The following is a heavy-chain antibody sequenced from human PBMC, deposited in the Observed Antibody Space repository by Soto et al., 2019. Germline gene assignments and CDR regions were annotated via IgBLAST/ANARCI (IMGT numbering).Heavy chain of an antibody. CDR1: GFTFSSYS. V-gene: IGHV3-21*01. CDR3: ARDQTGYSSGWSLDY. J-gene: IGHJ4*02. D-gene: IGHD6-19*01. Sequence: EVQLVESGGGLVKPGGSLRLSCAASGFTFSSYSMNWVRQAPWKGLEWVSSISSSSSYIYYADSVKGRFTISRDNAKNSLYLQMNSLRAEDTAVYYCARDQTGYSSGWSLDYWGQGTLVTVSS. CDR2: ISSSSSYI.